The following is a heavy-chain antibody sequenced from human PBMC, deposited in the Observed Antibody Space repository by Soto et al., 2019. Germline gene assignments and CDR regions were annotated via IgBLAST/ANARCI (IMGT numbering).Heavy chain of an antibody. CDR3: LTVSVGAPWYFDY. CDR1: GYTLPELS. V-gene: IGHV1-24*01. D-gene: IGHD1-26*01. CDR2: FDPEDGET. J-gene: IGHJ4*02. Sequence: GASVKVSCKVSGYTLPELSMHWVGQAPGKGLEWMGGFDPEDGETIHAQKFQGRVTMTEDTSTDTAYMELSSQSSEDTAVDYCLTVSVGAPWYFDYWGQGTRVT.